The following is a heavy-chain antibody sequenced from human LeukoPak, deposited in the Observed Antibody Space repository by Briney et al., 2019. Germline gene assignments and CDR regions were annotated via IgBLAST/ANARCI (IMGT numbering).Heavy chain of an antibody. CDR1: GYSFTSYG. J-gene: IGHJ4*02. CDR3: ARDYGDYPSY. CDR2: IGGYNGNT. V-gene: IGHV1-18*01. Sequence: ASVKVSCKASGYSFTSYGITWVRQPPGQGLEWMGWIGGYNGNTKYAQKFQGRVTMTTDPSTSTAYMELRSLRSDDTAVYYCARDYGDYPSYWGQGTLVTVSS. D-gene: IGHD4-17*01.